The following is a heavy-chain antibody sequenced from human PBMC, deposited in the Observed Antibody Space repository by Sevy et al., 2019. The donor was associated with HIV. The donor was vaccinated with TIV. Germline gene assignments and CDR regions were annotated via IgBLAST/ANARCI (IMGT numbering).Heavy chain of an antibody. V-gene: IGHV1-24*01. D-gene: IGHD3-3*01. CDR2: FDPEDGET. CDR3: ATLDFWSENPFYGTDV. J-gene: IGHJ6*02. Sequence: ASVKVSCKVSGYTLTKLPMHWVRQAPGKGLEWMGGFDPEDGETIYAQRFQGRVTMTEDTSTDTAYMELSSLRSEDTAVYYCATLDFWSENPFYGTDVWGHGTTVTVSS. CDR1: GYTLTKLP.